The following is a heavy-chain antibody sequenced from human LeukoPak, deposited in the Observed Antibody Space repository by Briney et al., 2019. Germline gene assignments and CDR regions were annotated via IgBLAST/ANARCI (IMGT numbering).Heavy chain of an antibody. D-gene: IGHD3-22*01. CDR3: ATTGYYYDSSGYYPKS. CDR2: IRYDGSNK. Sequence: GGSLRLSCVGSGFIFSNYGMHWVRQAPGKGLEWVAFIRYDGSNKYYADSVKGRFTISRDISKNTLYLQMNSLRAEDTAVYYCATTGYYYDSSGYYPKSWGQGTLVTVSS. V-gene: IGHV3-30*02. J-gene: IGHJ4*02. CDR1: GFIFSNYG.